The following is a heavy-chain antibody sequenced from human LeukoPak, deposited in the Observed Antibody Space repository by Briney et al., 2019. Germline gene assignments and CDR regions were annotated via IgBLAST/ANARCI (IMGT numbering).Heavy chain of an antibody. D-gene: IGHD3-22*01. CDR3: ARHGDYDSSGYSSY. CDR1: GGSISSSSYY. V-gene: IGHV4-39*01. J-gene: IGHJ4*02. CDR2: IYYSGST. Sequence: SETLSLTCTVSGGSISSSSYYWGWIRQPPGKGLEWIGSIYYSGSTYYNPSLKSRVTISVDTSKNRFSLKLSSVTAADTAVYYCARHGDYDSSGYSSYWGQGTLVTVSS.